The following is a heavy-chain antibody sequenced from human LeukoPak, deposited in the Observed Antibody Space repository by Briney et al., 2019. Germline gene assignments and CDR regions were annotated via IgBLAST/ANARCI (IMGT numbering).Heavy chain of an antibody. CDR2: IYTSGST. V-gene: IGHV4-4*07. CDR3: ARAGKYYYDSSGYPMGYYYYYMDV. Sequence: SETLSLTCTVSGGSISSYHWSWIRQPAGKGLEWIGRIYTSGSTNYNPSLKSRVTMSVDTSKNQFSLKLSSVTAADTAVYYCARAGKYYYDSSGYPMGYYYYYMDVWGKGTTVTVSS. J-gene: IGHJ6*03. CDR1: GGSISSYH. D-gene: IGHD3-22*01.